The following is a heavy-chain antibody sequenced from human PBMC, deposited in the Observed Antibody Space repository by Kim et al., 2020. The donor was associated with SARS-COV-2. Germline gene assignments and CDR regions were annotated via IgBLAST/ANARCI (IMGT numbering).Heavy chain of an antibody. Sequence: GGSLRLSCAASGFTFSSYAMHWVRQAPGKGLEWVAVISYDGSNKYYADSVKGRFTISRDNSKNTLYLPMNSLRAEDTAVYYCARDSRGIWAYSSSQYYFDYWGQGTLVTVSS. V-gene: IGHV3-30*04. CDR1: GFTFSSYA. CDR3: ARDSRGIWAYSSSQYYFDY. D-gene: IGHD6-13*01. CDR2: ISYDGSNK. J-gene: IGHJ4*02.